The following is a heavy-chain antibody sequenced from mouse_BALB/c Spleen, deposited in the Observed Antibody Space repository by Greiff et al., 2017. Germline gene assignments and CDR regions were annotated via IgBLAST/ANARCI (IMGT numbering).Heavy chain of an antibody. V-gene: IGHV5-17*02. CDR1: GFTFSSFG. CDR2: ISSGSSTI. CDR3: ARMSTATPMDY. Sequence: EVQLVESGGDLVQPGGSRKLSCAASGFTFSSFGMHWVRQAPEKGLEWVAYISSGSSTIYYADTVKGRFTISRDNPKNTLFLQMTSLRSEDTAMYYCARMSTATPMDYWGQGTSVTVSS. J-gene: IGHJ4*01. D-gene: IGHD1-2*01.